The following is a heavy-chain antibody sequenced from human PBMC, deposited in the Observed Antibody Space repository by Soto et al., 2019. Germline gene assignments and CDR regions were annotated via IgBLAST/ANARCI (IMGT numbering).Heavy chain of an antibody. D-gene: IGHD5-12*01. J-gene: IGHJ5*02. V-gene: IGHV3-21*01. CDR2: ISSSSSYI. CDR1: GFTFSSYS. CDR3: ARGRSGYDYWFDP. Sequence: PWGSLGLSCATSGFTFSSYSMNWVRQAPGKGLEWVSSISSSSSYIYYADSVKGRFTISRDNAKNSLYLQMNSLRAEDTAVYYCARGRSGYDYWFDPWGQGTLVTVPQ.